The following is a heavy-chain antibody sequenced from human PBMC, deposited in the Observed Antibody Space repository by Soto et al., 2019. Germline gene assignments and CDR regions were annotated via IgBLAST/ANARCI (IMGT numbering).Heavy chain of an antibody. CDR3: ARLDTAMARFDY. CDR2: IYYSGST. D-gene: IGHD5-18*01. V-gene: IGHV4-59*01. J-gene: IGHJ4*02. Sequence: ETLSLTCTVSGGSISSYYWSWIRQPPGKGLEWIGYIYYSGSTNYNPSLKSRVTISVDTSKNQFSLKLSSVTAADTAVYYCARLDTAMARFDYWGQGTLVTVSS. CDR1: GGSISSYY.